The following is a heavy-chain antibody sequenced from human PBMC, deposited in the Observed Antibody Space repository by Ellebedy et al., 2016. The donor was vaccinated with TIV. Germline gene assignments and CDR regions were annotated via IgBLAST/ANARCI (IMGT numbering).Heavy chain of an antibody. D-gene: IGHD5-18*01. CDR1: GGTFSSYA. V-gene: IGHV1-69*13. J-gene: IGHJ6*02. Sequence: SVKVSCXASGGTFSSYAISWVRQAPGQGLEWMGGIIPIFGTANYAQKFQGRVTITADESTSTAYMELSSLRSEDTAVYYCARERSAAMVTMSINYYYYGMDVWGQGTTVTVSS. CDR3: ARERSAAMVTMSINYYYYGMDV. CDR2: IIPIFGTA.